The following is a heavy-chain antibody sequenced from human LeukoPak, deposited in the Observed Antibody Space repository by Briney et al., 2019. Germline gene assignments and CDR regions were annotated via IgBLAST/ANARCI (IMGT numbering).Heavy chain of an antibody. D-gene: IGHD1-20*01. Sequence: ASVKVSCKASGYTFTSYGISWVRQAPGQGLEWMGWISAYNGNTNYAQRLQGRVTMTTDTSTSTAYMELRSLRSDDTAVYYCARVKWNLYYFDYWGQGTLVTVSS. CDR3: ARVKWNLYYFDY. CDR1: GYTFTSYG. V-gene: IGHV1-18*01. CDR2: ISAYNGNT. J-gene: IGHJ4*02.